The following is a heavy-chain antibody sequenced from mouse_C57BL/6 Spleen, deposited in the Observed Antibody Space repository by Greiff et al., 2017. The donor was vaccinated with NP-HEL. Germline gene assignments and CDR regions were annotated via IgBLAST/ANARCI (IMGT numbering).Heavy chain of an antibody. CDR2: IYPGDGDT. CDR1: GYAFSSYW. J-gene: IGHJ3*01. Sequence: QVQLQQSGAELVKPGASVKVSCKASGYAFSSYWMNWVKQRPGKGLEWIGQIYPGDGDTNYNGKFKGKATLTADKSSSTAYMQLSSLTSEDSAVYFCARGENYYGSSPPGFAYWGQGTLVTVSA. D-gene: IGHD1-1*01. CDR3: ARGENYYGSSPPGFAY. V-gene: IGHV1-80*01.